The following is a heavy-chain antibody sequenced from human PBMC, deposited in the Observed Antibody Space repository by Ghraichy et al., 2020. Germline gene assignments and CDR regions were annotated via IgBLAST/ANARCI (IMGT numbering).Heavy chain of an antibody. CDR3: ARVVEYYDYVWGSYRWIYYFDY. J-gene: IGHJ4*02. V-gene: IGHV3-7*01. CDR2: IKQDGSEK. Sequence: GGSLRLSCSASGSTVSSYWMSWVRQAPGKGLEWVANIKQDGSEKYYVDSVKGRFTISRDNAKNSLYLQMNSLRAEDTAVYYCARVVEYYDYVWGSYRWIYYFDYWGQGTLVTVSS. D-gene: IGHD3-16*02. CDR1: GSTVSSYW.